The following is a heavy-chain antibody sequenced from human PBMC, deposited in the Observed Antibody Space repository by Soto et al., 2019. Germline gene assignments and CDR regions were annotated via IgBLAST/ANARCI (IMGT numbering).Heavy chain of an antibody. Sequence: SETLSLTCAVSGYSISSGYYWGWIRQPPGKGLEWIGSIYHSGSTYYNPSLKSRVTISVDTSKNRFSLKLSSVTAADTAVYYCARDGDCSSTSCYVYYYYGMDVWGQGTTVTVSS. CDR1: GYSISSGYY. J-gene: IGHJ6*02. CDR3: ARDGDCSSTSCYVYYYYGMDV. CDR2: IYHSGST. V-gene: IGHV4-38-2*02. D-gene: IGHD2-2*03.